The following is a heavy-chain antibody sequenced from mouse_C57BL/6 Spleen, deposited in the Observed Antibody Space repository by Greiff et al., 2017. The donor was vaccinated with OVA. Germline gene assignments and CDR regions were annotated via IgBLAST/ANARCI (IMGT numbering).Heavy chain of an antibody. V-gene: IGHV3-6*01. CDR1: GYSITSGYY. Sequence: VQLQQSGPGLVKPSQSLSLTCSVTGYSITSGYYWNWIRQFPGNKLEWMGYISYDGSNNYNPSLKNRISITRDTSKNQFFLKLNSVTTEDTATYYCARDGGLRLLDYWGQGTTLTVSS. CDR3: ARDGGLRLLDY. CDR2: ISYDGSN. D-gene: IGHD2-4*01. J-gene: IGHJ2*01.